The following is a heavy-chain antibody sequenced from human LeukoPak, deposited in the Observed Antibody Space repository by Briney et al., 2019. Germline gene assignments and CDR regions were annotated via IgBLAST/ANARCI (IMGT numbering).Heavy chain of an antibody. CDR2: IYPGDSGT. Sequence: PGESLKISYKGSGYSFTSYWIGWVRQMPGKGLGWMGIIYPGDSGTRYSPSFQGQVTISADKSISTAYLQWSSLKASDTAMYYCARHVGYGGNLGVPFDYWGQGTLVTVSS. CDR1: GYSFTSYW. CDR3: ARHVGYGGNLGVPFDY. D-gene: IGHD4-23*01. J-gene: IGHJ4*02. V-gene: IGHV5-51*01.